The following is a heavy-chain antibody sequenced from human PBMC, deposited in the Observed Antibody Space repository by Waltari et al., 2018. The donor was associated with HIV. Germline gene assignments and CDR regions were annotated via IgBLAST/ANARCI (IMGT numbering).Heavy chain of an antibody. Sequence: EVQLVESGGGLVKPGGSLRLSCATSGFTFSSYSMNWVRQAPGKGLEWVSSISGSPSYIYYADSAKGRFTISRDNAKNSLYLQMNSLRAEDTAVYYCARDPGGNYDSFAFDIWGQGTMVTVSS. V-gene: IGHV3-21*01. J-gene: IGHJ3*02. CDR3: ARDPGGNYDSFAFDI. CDR2: ISGSPSYI. D-gene: IGHD3-22*01. CDR1: GFTFSSYS.